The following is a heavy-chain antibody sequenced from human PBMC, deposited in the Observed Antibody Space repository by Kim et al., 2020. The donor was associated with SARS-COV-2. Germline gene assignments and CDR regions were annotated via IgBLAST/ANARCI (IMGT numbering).Heavy chain of an antibody. D-gene: IGHD4-17*01. V-gene: IGHV4-39*01. Sequence: PSLTSRVTRSVDTSMNQFSLKLSSVTAADTAVYYCARLAPRQWPGLGVTTWGQGTLVTVSS. CDR3: ARLAPRQWPGLGVTT. J-gene: IGHJ4*02.